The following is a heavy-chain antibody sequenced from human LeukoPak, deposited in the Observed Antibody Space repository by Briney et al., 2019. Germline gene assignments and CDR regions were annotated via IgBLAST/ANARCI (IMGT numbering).Heavy chain of an antibody. CDR2: IESDGSST. V-gene: IGHV3-74*01. CDR3: ARGPDAFDI. J-gene: IGHJ3*02. Sequence: PGGSLRLSCVASGFTLSSYWMHWVRQAPGKGLVWVSRIESDGSSTSYADSVKGRFTISRDNAKNTLSLQMSSLRAEDTAVYYCARGPDAFDIWGQGTMVTVSS. CDR1: GFTLSSYW.